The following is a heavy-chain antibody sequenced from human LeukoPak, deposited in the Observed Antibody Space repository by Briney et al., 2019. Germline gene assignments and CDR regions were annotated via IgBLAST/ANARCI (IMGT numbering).Heavy chain of an antibody. CDR3: AREGYCGGDCYFNYFDY. CDR1: GGTFSSCA. D-gene: IGHD2-21*02. V-gene: IGHV1-69*13. J-gene: IGHJ4*02. CDR2: IIPIFGTA. Sequence: ASVKVSCKASGGTFSSCAISWVRQAPGQGLEWMGGIIPIFGTANYAQKFQGRVTITADESTSTAYMELSSLRSEDTAVYYCAREGYCGGDCYFNYFDYWGQGTLVTVSS.